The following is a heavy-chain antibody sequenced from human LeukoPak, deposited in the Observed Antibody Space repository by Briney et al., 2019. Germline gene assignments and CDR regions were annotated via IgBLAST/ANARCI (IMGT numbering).Heavy chain of an antibody. J-gene: IGHJ4*02. Sequence: GSLSLSCSASGFTFTISAMSWDRHAQAQGLEWVSGISDSVGSTYYADSVKGRFTISRDNSKNALYLQMNSLRAEDTAVYYCAKNSLRFGEKTFDYWGQGTLVTVSS. D-gene: IGHD3-10*01. CDR1: GFTFTISA. CDR3: AKNSLRFGEKTFDY. V-gene: IGHV3-23*01. CDR2: ISDSVGST.